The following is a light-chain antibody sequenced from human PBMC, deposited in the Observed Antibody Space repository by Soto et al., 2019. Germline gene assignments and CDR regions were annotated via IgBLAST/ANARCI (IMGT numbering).Light chain of an antibody. CDR1: QSVSID. CDR3: QQYNKWLLT. J-gene: IGKJ1*01. V-gene: IGKV3-15*01. Sequence: EIRMTQSTDTLSLSHGERATLSCRASQSVSIDLAWYQQTPGQAPRLLIYGASTRATGVPPTFSGSASGTEFTLTISSLQSEDFTVYYCQQYNKWLLTFCQGTIVDIK. CDR2: GAS.